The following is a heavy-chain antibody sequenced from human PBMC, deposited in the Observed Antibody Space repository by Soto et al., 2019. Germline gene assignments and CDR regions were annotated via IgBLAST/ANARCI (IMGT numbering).Heavy chain of an antibody. V-gene: IGHV4-34*01. CDR1: GGSFSGYY. CDR2: INHSGST. J-gene: IGHJ6*02. CDR3: ARGRITGTLRNYYYYGMDV. Sequence: SEPLSLTCAVYGGSFSGYYWSWIRQPPGKGLEWIGEINHSGSTNYNPSLKSRVTISVDTSKNQFSLKLSSVTAADTAVYYCARGRITGTLRNYYYYGMDVWGQGTTATVSS. D-gene: IGHD1-7*01.